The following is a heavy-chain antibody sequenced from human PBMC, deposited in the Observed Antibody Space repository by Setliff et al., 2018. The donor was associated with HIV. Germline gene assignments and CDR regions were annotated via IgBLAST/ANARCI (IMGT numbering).Heavy chain of an antibody. V-gene: IGHV3-23*01. CDR1: GFTFDNYA. D-gene: IGHD6-19*01. CDR2: ISGGIGADT. Sequence: EGSLRLSCAASGFTFDNYAMTWVRQAPGKGLEWVSGISGGIGADTDYADSVKGRFTIFRDSSKNTLYLQMNSLRAEDTAVYYCAKDAVQANKRWDWFDPWGQGVLVTVSS. J-gene: IGHJ5*02. CDR3: AKDAVQANKRWDWFDP.